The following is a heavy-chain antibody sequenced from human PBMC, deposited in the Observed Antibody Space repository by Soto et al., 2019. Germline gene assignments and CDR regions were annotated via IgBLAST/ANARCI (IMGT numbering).Heavy chain of an antibody. CDR1: GGSISSGGYY. V-gene: IGHV4-31*03. Sequence: SETLSLTCTVSGGSISSGGYYWSWIRQHPGKGLEWIGYIYYSGSTYYNPSLKSRVTISVDTSKNQFSLKLSSVTAAATAVYYGGRGSFNSGGNFDYWGQGPLVTVSP. CDR2: IYYSGST. D-gene: IGHD4-17*01. J-gene: IGHJ4*02. CDR3: GRGSFNSGGNFDY.